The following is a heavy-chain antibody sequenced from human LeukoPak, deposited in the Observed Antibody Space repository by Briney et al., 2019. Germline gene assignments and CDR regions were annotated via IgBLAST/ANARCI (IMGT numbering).Heavy chain of an antibody. V-gene: IGHV1-18*01. CDR3: ARGRRGLQSKGAFFDY. D-gene: IGHD5-24*01. J-gene: IGHJ4*02. CDR2: ISAYNGNT. CDR1: GYTFTSYG. Sequence: ASVKVSCKASGYTFTSYGISWVRQAPGQGLEWMGWISAYNGNTNYAQKLQGRVTMTTDTSTSTAYMELRSLRSDDTAVYYCARGRRGLQSKGAFFDYWGQGTLVTVSS.